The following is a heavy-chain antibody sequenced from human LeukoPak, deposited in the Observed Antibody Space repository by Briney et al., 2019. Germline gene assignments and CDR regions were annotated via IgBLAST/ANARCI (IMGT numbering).Heavy chain of an antibody. CDR1: GFTFSSYS. J-gene: IGHJ4*02. CDR3: ASYDRGSDY. V-gene: IGHV3-21*05. Sequence: GGSLRLSCAASGFTFSSYSMAWVRQAPGKGLEWLSYITSSSNINYADSVKGRFTISRDNAKNSLYLQMNSLRAEDTALYYCASYDRGSDYWGQGTLVTVSS. CDR2: ITSSSNI. D-gene: IGHD3-10*01.